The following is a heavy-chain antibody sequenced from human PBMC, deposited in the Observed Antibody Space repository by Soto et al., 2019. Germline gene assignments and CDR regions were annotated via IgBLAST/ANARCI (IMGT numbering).Heavy chain of an antibody. V-gene: IGHV3-7*01. Sequence: GGSLRLSCAASGFTFSSYWMSWVRQAPGKGLEWVANIKQDGSEKYYVDSVKGRFTISRDNAKNSLYLQMNSLRAEDTAVYYCARGLGVYYDSSGYFDYWGQGTLVTVSS. D-gene: IGHD3-22*01. CDR3: ARGLGVYYDSSGYFDY. J-gene: IGHJ4*02. CDR2: IKQDGSEK. CDR1: GFTFSSYW.